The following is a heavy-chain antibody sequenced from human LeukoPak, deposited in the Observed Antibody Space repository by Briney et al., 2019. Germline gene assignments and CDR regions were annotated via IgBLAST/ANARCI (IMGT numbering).Heavy chain of an antibody. CDR1: GGSFSGYY. CDR2: INHSGST. CDR3: ARVPRVYPFGGVIVRDY. D-gene: IGHD3-16*02. V-gene: IGHV4-34*01. J-gene: IGHJ4*02. Sequence: SETLSLTCAVYGGSFSGYYWSWIRQPPEKGLEWIGEINHSGSTNYNPSLKSRVTISVDTSKNQFSLKLSSVTAADTAVYYCARVPRVYPFGGVIVRDYWGQGTLVTVSS.